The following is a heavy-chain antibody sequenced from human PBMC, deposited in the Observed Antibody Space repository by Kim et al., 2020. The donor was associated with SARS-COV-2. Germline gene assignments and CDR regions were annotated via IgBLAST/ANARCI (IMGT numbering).Heavy chain of an antibody. CDR2: INPNSGGT. CDR1: GYTFTGYY. J-gene: IGHJ4*02. CDR3: VQQLVRTFDY. D-gene: IGHD6-13*01. V-gene: IGHV1-2*02. Sequence: ASVKVSCKASGYTFTGYYMHWVRQAPGQGLEWMGWINPNSGGTNYAQKFQGRATMTRDTSISTAYMELSRLRSDDTAVYYCVQQLVRTFDYWGQGTLVTVSS.